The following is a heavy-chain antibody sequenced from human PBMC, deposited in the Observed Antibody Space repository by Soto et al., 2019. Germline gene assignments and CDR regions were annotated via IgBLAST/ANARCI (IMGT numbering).Heavy chain of an antibody. J-gene: IGHJ4*02. CDR2: IYYKRIT. CDR3: ARASLYVYHFDY. V-gene: IGHV4-61*01. D-gene: IGHD5-18*01. CDR1: GGSVSSGSYY. Sequence: KPSETLSLTCTVSGGSVSSGSYYWSWIRQPPGKGLEWIGYIYYKRITNYNPSLKSRVTIPIDTSKNQFSLNLTSVTAADTAVYYCARASLYVYHFDYWGQGTLVTVSS.